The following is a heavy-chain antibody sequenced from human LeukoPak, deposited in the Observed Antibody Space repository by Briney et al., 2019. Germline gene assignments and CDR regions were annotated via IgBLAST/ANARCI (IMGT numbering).Heavy chain of an antibody. V-gene: IGHV1-69*05. CDR2: IILTFGTA. CDR1: GGTFSIYA. CDR3: ARETRSTVAQGRYYYYMDV. J-gene: IGHJ6*03. Sequence: SVKVSSTASGGTFSIYAISWVRQAPGQGLEWMGGIILTFGTANYAQKFQGRVTITTDDSTSTAYMELSSLRSEDTAVYYCARETRSTVAQGRYYYYMDVWGKGTTITVSS. D-gene: IGHD4-11*01.